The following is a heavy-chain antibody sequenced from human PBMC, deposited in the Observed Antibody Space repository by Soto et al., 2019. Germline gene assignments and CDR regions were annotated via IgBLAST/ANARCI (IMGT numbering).Heavy chain of an antibody. Sequence: EVQLLESGGGLVQPGGSLRLSCAASGFTFSSYAMSWVRQAPGKGLEWVSAICGSGGSKYYADSVKGRFTISRDNSKNTLYLQMNSLRAEDTAVYYCAKTPKDTEDRLAFDYWGQGTLVTVSS. J-gene: IGHJ4*02. CDR2: ICGSGGSK. CDR3: AKTPKDTEDRLAFDY. V-gene: IGHV3-23*01. D-gene: IGHD3-16*01. CDR1: GFTFSSYA.